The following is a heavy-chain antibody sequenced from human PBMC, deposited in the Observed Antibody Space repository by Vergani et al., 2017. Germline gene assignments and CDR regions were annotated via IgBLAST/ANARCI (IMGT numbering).Heavy chain of an antibody. CDR2: IYYSGST. V-gene: IGHV4-30-4*08. D-gene: IGHD3-10*01. Sequence: QVQLQESGPGLVKPSQTLSLTCTVSGGSISSGDYYWSWIRQPPGKGLEWIGYIYYSGSTYYNPSLKSRVTISVDTSKNQFSLKLSSVTAADTAVYYCARDRRFRELSTDYYYYGMDVWGQGTTVTVSS. J-gene: IGHJ6*02. CDR3: ARDRRFRELSTDYYYYGMDV. CDR1: GGSISSGDYY.